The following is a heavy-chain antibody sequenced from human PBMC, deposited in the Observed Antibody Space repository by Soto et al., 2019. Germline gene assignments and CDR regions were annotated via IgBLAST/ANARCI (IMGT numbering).Heavy chain of an antibody. Sequence: SETLSLTCTVFGGSVSSYYWTWIRQPPEKGLEWIGYAHYSGTTNYSPSLRGRVIMSVDTSKNQFSLKLNSVTAADAAVYYCATGSASSTSDAFVVWDRGTVVTVSS. CDR3: ATGSASSTSDAFVV. V-gene: IGHV4-59*02. CDR1: GGSVSSYY. CDR2: AHYSGTT. D-gene: IGHD2-15*01. J-gene: IGHJ3*01.